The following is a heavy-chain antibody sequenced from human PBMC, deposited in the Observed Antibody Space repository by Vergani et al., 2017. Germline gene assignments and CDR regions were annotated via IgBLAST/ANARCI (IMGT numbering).Heavy chain of an antibody. CDR3: ARSGYCAHGVCYMTYYYYLDV. CDR2: IWYDGSKE. V-gene: IGHV3-33*01. D-gene: IGHD2-8*01. J-gene: IGHJ6*03. CDR1: GFTFTDYG. Sequence: VQLVESGGGLEQPGRSLRRSCRASGFTFTDYGISWVRQAPGKGLEWVAFIWYDGSKEYYADSVKGRFTISRDNSKNTLYLQMNNLRAADTAVYYCARSGYCAHGVCYMTYYYYLDVWGKGTAVSVSS.